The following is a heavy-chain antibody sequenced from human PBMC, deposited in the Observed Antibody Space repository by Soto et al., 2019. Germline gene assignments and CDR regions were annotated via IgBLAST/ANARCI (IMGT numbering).Heavy chain of an antibody. Sequence: QVRLEQYGAEVKKPGSSVKVSCKASGGTFSNHAINWVRQAPGQGPEWMGVIILPFGTPNYAQRFQGRVTITADESMTTAYMELNGLRSEDTAVYYCARGPDYAGYIDDRGQGSLVTVSS. CDR3: ARGPDYAGYIDD. D-gene: IGHD4-17*01. CDR2: IILPFGTP. CDR1: GGTFSNHA. V-gene: IGHV1-69*13. J-gene: IGHJ4*02.